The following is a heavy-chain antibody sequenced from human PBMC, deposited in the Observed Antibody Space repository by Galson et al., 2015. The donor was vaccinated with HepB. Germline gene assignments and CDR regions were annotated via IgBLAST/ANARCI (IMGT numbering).Heavy chain of an antibody. CDR2: ISSSGRTI. CDR1: GFTFSDYY. V-gene: IGHV3-11*01. CDR3: ARVSKRDTYFYGSGTYSYFDY. Sequence: SLRLSCAASGFTFSDYYMSWIRQAPGKGLEWVSYISSSGRTIYYSDSVKGRFTISRDNARNSLYLRMTGLRAEDTAVYYCARVSKRDTYFYGSGTYSYFDYWGQGTLVTVSS. J-gene: IGHJ4*02. D-gene: IGHD3-10*01.